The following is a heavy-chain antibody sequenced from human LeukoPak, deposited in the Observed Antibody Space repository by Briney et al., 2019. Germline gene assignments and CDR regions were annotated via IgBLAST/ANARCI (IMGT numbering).Heavy chain of an antibody. D-gene: IGHD3-3*01. CDR2: VSWDSTRM. V-gene: IGHV3-9*01. J-gene: IGHJ4*02. Sequence: GGPLRLSCAASGFNFDAYAMHWVRQVPGRGLEWVSGVSWDSTRMAYADSVKGRYTISRDNAKNSLYLQMTSLRPEDTAVYYCSRSPDFWSALDFWGQGTLVAVSS. CDR3: SRSPDFWSALDF. CDR1: GFNFDAYA.